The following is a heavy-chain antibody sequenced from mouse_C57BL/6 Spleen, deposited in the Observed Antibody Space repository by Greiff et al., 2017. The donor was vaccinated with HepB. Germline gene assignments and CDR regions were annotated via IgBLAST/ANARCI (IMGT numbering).Heavy chain of an antibody. CDR3: ARGTWAWFAY. V-gene: IGHV3-1*01. CDR2: ISYSGST. J-gene: IGHJ3*01. Sequence: EVKLMESGPGMVKPSQSLSLTCTVTGYSITSGYDWHWIRHFPGNNLEWMGYISYSGSTNYNPSLKSRISITHDTSKNHFFLKLNSVTTEDTATYYCARGTWAWFAYWGQGTLVTVSA. CDR1: GYSITSGYD. D-gene: IGHD3-3*01.